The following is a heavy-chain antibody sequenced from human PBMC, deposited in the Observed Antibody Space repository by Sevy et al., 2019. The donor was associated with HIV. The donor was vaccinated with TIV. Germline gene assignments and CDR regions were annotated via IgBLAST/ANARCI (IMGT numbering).Heavy chain of an antibody. CDR2: IYYSGST. CDR1: GGSISSYY. CDR3: ARLRFLEWLSPDY. J-gene: IGHJ4*02. V-gene: IGHV4-59*01. D-gene: IGHD3-3*01. Sequence: SETLSLTCTVSGGSISSYYWSWIRQPPGKGLEWIGYIYYSGSTNYNPSLKSRVTISVDTSKNQFSLKLSSVTAADTAVYYCARLRFLEWLSPDYWGQGTLVTVS.